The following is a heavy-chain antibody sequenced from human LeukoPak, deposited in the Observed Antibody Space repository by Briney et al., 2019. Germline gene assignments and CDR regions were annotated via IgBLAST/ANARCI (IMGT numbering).Heavy chain of an antibody. Sequence: PSETLSLTCTVSGGSISSYYWSWIRQPPGKGLEWIGYIYYSGSTNYNPSLKSRVTISVDTSKNQFSLKLSSVTAADTAVYYCARDQGDDILTGDYYYYGMDVWGQGTTVTVSS. D-gene: IGHD3-9*01. V-gene: IGHV4-59*12. CDR1: GGSISSYY. J-gene: IGHJ6*02. CDR2: IYYSGST. CDR3: ARDQGDDILTGDYYYYGMDV.